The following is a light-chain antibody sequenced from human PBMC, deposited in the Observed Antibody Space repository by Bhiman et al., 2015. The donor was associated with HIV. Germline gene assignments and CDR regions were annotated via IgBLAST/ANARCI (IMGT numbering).Light chain of an antibody. CDR2: GNN. V-gene: IGLV3-19*01. CDR3: HSRDSSGSHVL. J-gene: IGLJ2*01. CDR1: SLRTYY. Sequence: SSELTQDPAVSVALGQTVRITCQGDSLRTYYASWYQQKPGQAPVLVIYGNNRRPSGIPDRFSGSSSGNTASLTFTGAQAEDEADYYCHSRDSSGSHVLFGGGTKLTVL.